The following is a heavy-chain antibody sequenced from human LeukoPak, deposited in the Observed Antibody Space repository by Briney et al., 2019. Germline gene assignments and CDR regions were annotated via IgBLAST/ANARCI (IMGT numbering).Heavy chain of an antibody. CDR2: IYYSGST. V-gene: IGHV4-39*01. CDR3: ARHAGLWYYDSSGYKFDY. CDR1: GGSISSSSSC. Sequence: SETLSLTCTVSGGSISSSSSCWGWIRQPPGKWLGWSGSIYYSGSTYYNPSLKSRITISVDTSKNQFSLKLSYVTAADTAVYYCARHAGLWYYDSSGYKFDYWGQGTLVTVSS. J-gene: IGHJ4*02. D-gene: IGHD3-22*01.